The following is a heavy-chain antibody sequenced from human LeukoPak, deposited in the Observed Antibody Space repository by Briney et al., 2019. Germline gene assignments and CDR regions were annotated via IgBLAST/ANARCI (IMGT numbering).Heavy chain of an antibody. Sequence: PSETLSLTCTVSGDSISSYYWSWIRQPPGKGLEWTGCSYYSGSTNYNPSLKSRVTISVDTSKNQFSLKLSSVTAADTAVYYCARDVVGGGNFDYWGQGTLVTVSS. CDR3: ARDVVGGGNFDY. V-gene: IGHV4-59*01. CDR1: GDSISSYY. J-gene: IGHJ4*02. CDR2: SYYSGST. D-gene: IGHD1-26*01.